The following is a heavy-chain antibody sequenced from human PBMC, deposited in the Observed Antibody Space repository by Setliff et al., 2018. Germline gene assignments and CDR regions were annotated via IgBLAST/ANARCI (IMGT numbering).Heavy chain of an antibody. J-gene: IGHJ6*02. D-gene: IGHD3-10*01. CDR1: GGSISSATSY. CDR2: IYAIRST. Sequence: KPSETLSLTCIVPGGSISSATSYWNWIRQPAGKELEWIGRIYAIRSTNYNPSLKSRVTISLDTSNNQFSLKLSSVTAADTAVYYCARGSTMIQGVRLYYHGLDVWGQGTTVTVSS. V-gene: IGHV4-61*02. CDR3: ARGSTMIQGVRLYYHGLDV.